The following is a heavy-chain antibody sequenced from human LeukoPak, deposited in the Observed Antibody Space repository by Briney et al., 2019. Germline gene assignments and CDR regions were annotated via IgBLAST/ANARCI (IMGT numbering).Heavy chain of an antibody. CDR3: ARGARTPSGYGSRTAGRANWFGP. J-gene: IGHJ5*02. Sequence: SSETLSLTCAVYGGSLSGYYWSWIRQPPGKGLEWIGEINHSGSTNYNPSLKSRVTISVDTSKNQFSLKLSSVTAADTAVYYCARGARTPSGYGSRTAGRANWFGPWGQGTLVTVSS. V-gene: IGHV4-34*01. CDR1: GGSLSGYY. CDR2: INHSGST. D-gene: IGHD5-12*01.